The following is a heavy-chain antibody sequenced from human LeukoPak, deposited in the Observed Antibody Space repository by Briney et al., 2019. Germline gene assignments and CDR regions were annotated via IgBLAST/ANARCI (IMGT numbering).Heavy chain of an antibody. V-gene: IGHV3-7*01. CDR2: IKQDGSEK. CDR1: GFTSSSYS. Sequence: PGGSLRLSCAASGFTSSSYSMNWVRQAPGKGLEWVANIKQDGSEKYYVDSVKGRFTISRDNAKNSLYLQMNSLRAEDTAVYYCARDFSIAAADLWSYYYYYMDVWGKGTTVTVSS. CDR3: ARDFSIAAADLWSYYYYYMDV. D-gene: IGHD6-13*01. J-gene: IGHJ6*03.